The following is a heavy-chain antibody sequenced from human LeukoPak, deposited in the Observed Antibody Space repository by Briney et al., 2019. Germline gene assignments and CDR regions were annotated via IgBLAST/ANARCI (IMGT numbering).Heavy chain of an antibody. CDR1: GGTFSSYA. CDR3: AREPYDSSGYYYYFDY. J-gene: IGHJ4*02. Sequence: ASVRVSCKASGGTFSSYAISWVRQAPGQGLEWMGGIIPIFGTANYAQKFQGRVTITADESTSTAYMELSSLRSEDTAVYYCAREPYDSSGYYYYFDYWGQGTLVTVSS. CDR2: IIPIFGTA. V-gene: IGHV1-69*13. D-gene: IGHD3-22*01.